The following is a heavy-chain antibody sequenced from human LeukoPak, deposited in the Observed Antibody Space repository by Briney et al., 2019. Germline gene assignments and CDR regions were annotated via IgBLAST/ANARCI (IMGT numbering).Heavy chain of an antibody. CDR2: ISAYNGNT. Sequence: GASVKVSCKASGYTFTRYGISWVRQAPGQGLEGMGWISAYNGNTNSPQKHQGRVTMTTDTPTSAAYMELRSLRSDDTAVYYCARGGWLVLRYFDYWGQGTQVTVSS. V-gene: IGHV1-18*01. D-gene: IGHD3-9*01. CDR1: GYTFTRYG. J-gene: IGHJ4*02. CDR3: ARGGWLVLRYFDY.